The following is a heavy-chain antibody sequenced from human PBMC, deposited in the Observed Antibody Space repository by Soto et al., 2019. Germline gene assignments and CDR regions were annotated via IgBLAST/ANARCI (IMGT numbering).Heavy chain of an antibody. Sequence: ASVKVSCKASGYTFTSYGISWVRQAPGQGLEWMGWISDYNGNTNYAQKLQGRVTMTTDTSTSTAYMELRSLRSDDTAVYYCARDPLKYCSSTSCPPYYYYGMDVWGQGTTVTVSS. CDR1: GYTFTSYG. V-gene: IGHV1-18*04. J-gene: IGHJ6*02. CDR3: ARDPLKYCSSTSCPPYYYYGMDV. CDR2: ISDYNGNT. D-gene: IGHD2-2*01.